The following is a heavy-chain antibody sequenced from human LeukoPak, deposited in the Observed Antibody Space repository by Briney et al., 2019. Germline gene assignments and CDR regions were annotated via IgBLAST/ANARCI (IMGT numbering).Heavy chain of an antibody. V-gene: IGHV3-53*04. J-gene: IGHJ4*02. CDR2: IHSGGTT. CDR1: GFTVSINY. Sequence: GGSLRLSCAASGFTVSINYMSWVRQAPGKGLEWVSVIHSGGTTYYADSVKGRFTISRHNSKNTLYLQMNSVRAEDAAVYYCAMSSSAYYFDYWGQGTLVIVSS. CDR3: AMSSSAYYFDY. D-gene: IGHD6-6*01.